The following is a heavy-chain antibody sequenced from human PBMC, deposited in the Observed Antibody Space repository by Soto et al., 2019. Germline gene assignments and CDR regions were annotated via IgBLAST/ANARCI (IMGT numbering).Heavy chain of an antibody. CDR3: ARDLYWGGDSSGYGWFDP. CDR2: INHSGST. D-gene: IGHD3-22*01. Sequence: PSETLSLTCAVYGGSFSGYYWSWIRQPPGKGLEWIGEINHSGSTNYNPSLKSRVTISVDTSKNQFSLKLSSVTAADTAVYYCARDLYWGGDSSGYGWFDPWGQGTLVTVSS. CDR1: GGSFSGYY. V-gene: IGHV4-34*01. J-gene: IGHJ5*02.